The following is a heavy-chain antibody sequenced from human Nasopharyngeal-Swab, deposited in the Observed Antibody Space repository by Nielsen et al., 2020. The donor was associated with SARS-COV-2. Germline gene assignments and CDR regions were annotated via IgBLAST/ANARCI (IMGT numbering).Heavy chain of an antibody. J-gene: IGHJ4*02. V-gene: IGHV3-73*01. CDR1: GFTFSGYD. Sequence: GEFVKICCAAYGFTFSGYDMHWVSQASGKGLEWVGRIRSKANSYATAYAASVKGRFTISRDDSKNTAYLQMNSLKTEDTAVYYCTSRYSYGLWGQGTLVTVSS. D-gene: IGHD5-18*01. CDR2: IRSKANSYAT. CDR3: TSRYSYGL.